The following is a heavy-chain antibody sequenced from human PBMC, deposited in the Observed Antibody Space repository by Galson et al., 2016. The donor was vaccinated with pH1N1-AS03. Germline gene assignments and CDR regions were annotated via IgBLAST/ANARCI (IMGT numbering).Heavy chain of an antibody. J-gene: IGHJ5*02. CDR2: ISYDGSNE. V-gene: IGHV3-30*03. D-gene: IGHD6-13*01. CDR1: GFTFSNYG. CDR3: ALGRRAALAGVPLDR. Sequence: SLRLSCAASGFTFSNYGMHWVRQAPGKGLEWVAGISYDGSNEYYADSVKGRLTVSRDKSKNTLFLQMNSLRIEDTAVYYCALGRRAALAGVPLDRWGQGTLVTVSS.